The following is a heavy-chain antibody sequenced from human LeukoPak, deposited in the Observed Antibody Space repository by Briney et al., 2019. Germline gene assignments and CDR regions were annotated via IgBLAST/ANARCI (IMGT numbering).Heavy chain of an antibody. CDR2: INPNSGGT. D-gene: IGHD2-2*01. CDR1: GYTFTGYY. J-gene: IGHJ6*03. Sequence: ASVKVSCKASGYTFTGYYMHWVRQAPGQGLEWMGLINPNSGGTNYAQKFQGRVTMTRDTSISTAYMELSRLRSDDTAVYYCASGVVVPDYYYYYMDVWGKGTTVTVSS. V-gene: IGHV1-2*02. CDR3: ASGVVVPDYYYYYMDV.